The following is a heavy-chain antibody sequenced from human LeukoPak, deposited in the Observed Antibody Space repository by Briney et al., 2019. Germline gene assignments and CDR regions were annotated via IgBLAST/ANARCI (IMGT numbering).Heavy chain of an antibody. CDR3: ARDMAVAGPDY. V-gene: IGHV1-3*01. J-gene: IGHJ4*02. CDR1: GYTFTSHA. CDR2: INAGNGNT. Sequence: ASVKVSCKASGYTFTSHAMHWVRQAPGQRLEWMGWINAGNGNTKYSQKFQGRVTITRDTSASTAYMELSSLRSEDTAVYYCARDMAVAGPDYWGQGTLVTVSS. D-gene: IGHD6-19*01.